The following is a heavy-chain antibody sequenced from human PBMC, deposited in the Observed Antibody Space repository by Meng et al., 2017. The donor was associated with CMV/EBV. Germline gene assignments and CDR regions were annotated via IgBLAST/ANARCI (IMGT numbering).Heavy chain of an antibody. Sequence: ASVKVSCKASGYTFTSYYMHWVRQAPGQGLEWMGIINPSGGSTSYAQKFQGRVTITADKSTSTAYMELSSLRSEDTAVYYCASGGLGLGYCSSTSCSYYYGMDVWGQGTTVTVSS. V-gene: IGHV1-46*01. D-gene: IGHD2-2*01. J-gene: IGHJ6*02. CDR2: INPSGGST. CDR1: GYTFTSYY. CDR3: ASGGLGLGYCSSTSCSYYYGMDV.